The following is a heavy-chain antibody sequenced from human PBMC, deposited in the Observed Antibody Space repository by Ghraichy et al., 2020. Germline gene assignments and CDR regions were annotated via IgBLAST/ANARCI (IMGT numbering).Heavy chain of an antibody. V-gene: IGHV3-74*01. CDR2: INSDGSST. CDR3: ARAADLQV. J-gene: IGHJ4*02. CDR1: RFTFSNYW. Sequence: GESLNISCAASRFTFSNYWMHWVRQAPGKGLVWVSRINSDGSSTSYADSVKGRFTISRDNAKNTLYLQMNSLRAEDTAVYYCARAADLQVWGQGTLVTVSS.